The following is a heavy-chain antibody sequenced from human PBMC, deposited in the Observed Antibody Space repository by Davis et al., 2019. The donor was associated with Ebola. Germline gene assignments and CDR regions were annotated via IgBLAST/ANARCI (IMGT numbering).Heavy chain of an antibody. D-gene: IGHD2/OR15-2a*01. J-gene: IGHJ6*02. CDR2: INPNSGGT. CDR1: GYTFTGYY. CDR3: ARVPEFYGMDV. V-gene: IGHV1-2*02. Sequence: ASVKVSCKASGYTFTGYYMHWVRQAPGQGLEWMGWINPNSGGTNYAQKFQGRVTMTTDTSTSTAYMELRSLRSDDTAVYYCARVPEFYGMDVWGQGTTVTVSS.